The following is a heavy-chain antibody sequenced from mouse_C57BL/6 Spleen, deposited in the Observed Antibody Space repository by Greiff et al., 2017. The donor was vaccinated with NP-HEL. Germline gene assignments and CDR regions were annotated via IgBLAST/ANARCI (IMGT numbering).Heavy chain of an antibody. J-gene: IGHJ1*03. CDR1: GSSLTSYG. CDR2: LWSGGST. V-gene: IGHV2-2*01. CDR3: ARILEYYGSSYIWYVDV. Sequence: QVQLKESGPGLVQPSQSLSITCTVPGSSLTSYGVHWVRQSPGKGLEWLGVLWSGGSTDYNAAFISRLSLSKDTTEDQVFFKMNSLQAGDTAIYYCARILEYYGSSYIWYVDVWGTGTTVTVSS. D-gene: IGHD1-1*01.